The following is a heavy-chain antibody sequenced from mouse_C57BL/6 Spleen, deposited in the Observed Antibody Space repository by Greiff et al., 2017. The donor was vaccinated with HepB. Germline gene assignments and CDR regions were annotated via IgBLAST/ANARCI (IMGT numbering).Heavy chain of an antibody. J-gene: IGHJ4*01. CDR3: ARTQRGTDYAMDY. CDR2: ISYDGSN. Sequence: DVKLQESGPGLVKPSQSLSLTCSVTGYSITSGYYWNWIRQFPGNKLEWMGYISYDGSNNYNPSLKNRISITRDTSKNQFFLKLNAVTTEDTATYYCARTQRGTDYAMDYWGQGTSVTVSS. V-gene: IGHV3-6*01. D-gene: IGHD3-3*01. CDR1: GYSITSGYY.